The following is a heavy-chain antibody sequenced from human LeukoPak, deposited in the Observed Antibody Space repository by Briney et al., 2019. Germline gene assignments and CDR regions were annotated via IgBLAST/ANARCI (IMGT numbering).Heavy chain of an antibody. J-gene: IGHJ4*02. CDR1: GYSFTSYW. CDR2: IYPGDSDT. V-gene: IGHV5-51*01. Sequence: GESLKISCKGSGYSFTSYWIGWVRRMPGKGLEWMGIIYPGDSDTRYSPSLQGQVTISADKPISTAYPQWSSLKASDTAMYYCARLMKRYFELGDWGQGTLVTVSS. CDR3: ARLMKRYFELGD. D-gene: IGHD3-9*01.